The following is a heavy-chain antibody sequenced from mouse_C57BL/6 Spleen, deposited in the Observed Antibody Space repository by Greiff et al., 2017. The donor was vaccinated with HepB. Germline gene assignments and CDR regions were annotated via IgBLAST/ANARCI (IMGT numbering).Heavy chain of an antibody. D-gene: IGHD1-1*01. CDR2: IYPGNSDT. J-gene: IGHJ3*01. CDR3: TRDHYSYYGSSYGWFAY. Sequence: EVQLQQSGTVLARPGASVKMSCKTSGYTFTSYWMHWVKQRPGQGLEWIGAIYPGNSDTSYNQKFKGKAKLTAVTSASTAYMELSSLTNKDSAVYYCTRDHYSYYGSSYGWFAYWGQGTLVTVSA. V-gene: IGHV1-5*01. CDR1: GYTFTSYW.